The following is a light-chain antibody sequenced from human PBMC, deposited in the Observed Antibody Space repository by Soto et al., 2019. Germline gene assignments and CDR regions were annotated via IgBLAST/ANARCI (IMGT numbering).Light chain of an antibody. Sequence: QSALTQPASVSGSPGQSITISCTGTSSDVGYYNYVSWYQETPGKAPRLIIYQVTNRPSGVSNRFSGSKSGNTASLTISGLQADDEADYYCTSFSTGSSYVIFGGGTKLTVL. CDR1: SSDVGYYNY. J-gene: IGLJ2*01. CDR3: TSFSTGSSYVI. CDR2: QVT. V-gene: IGLV2-14*01.